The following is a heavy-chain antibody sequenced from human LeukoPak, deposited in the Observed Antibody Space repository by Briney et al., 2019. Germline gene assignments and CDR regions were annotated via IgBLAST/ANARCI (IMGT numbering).Heavy chain of an antibody. CDR1: GFTFSSYW. J-gene: IGHJ5*02. D-gene: IGHD2-2*01. CDR3: ARDDCSSISCYHNWFNR. V-gene: IGHV3-74*01. CDR2: INSDGSST. Sequence: PGGSLRLSCAASGFTFSSYWMHGVRQAPGKGLVWVSRINSDGSSTSYADSVKGRFTISRDNAKNTLYLQMNSLRAEDTAVYYCARDDCSSISCYHNWFNRWGQGTLVTVPS.